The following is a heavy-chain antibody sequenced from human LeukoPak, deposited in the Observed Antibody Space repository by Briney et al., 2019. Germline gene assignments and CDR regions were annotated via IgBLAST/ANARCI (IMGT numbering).Heavy chain of an antibody. V-gene: IGHV3-11*01. CDR2: MSSSDSTI. J-gene: IGHJ4*02. Sequence: GGSLSLSCATSGFTFSDYYMSWIRRAPGKGLEWVSYMSSSDSTIYYADSVKGRFTISRDNAKNSLHLQMNSLRAEDTAVYYCARDTGLAGPCDYWGQGTLVTVSS. CDR1: GFTFSDYY. CDR3: ARDTGLAGPCDY.